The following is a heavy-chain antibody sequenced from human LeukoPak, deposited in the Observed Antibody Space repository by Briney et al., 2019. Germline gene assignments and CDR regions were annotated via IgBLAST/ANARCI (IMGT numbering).Heavy chain of an antibody. CDR1: GYTFTGYY. D-gene: IGHD6-6*01. CDR2: INPNSGGT. J-gene: IGHJ3*02. V-gene: IGHV1-2*02. CDR3: ARGAARPDRAFDI. Sequence: GASVKVSCKASGYTFTGYYMHWVRQAPGQGLEWMGWINPNSGGTNYAQKFQGRVTMTRDTSISTAYMELSRLRSDDTAVYYSARGAARPDRAFDIWGQGTMVTVSS.